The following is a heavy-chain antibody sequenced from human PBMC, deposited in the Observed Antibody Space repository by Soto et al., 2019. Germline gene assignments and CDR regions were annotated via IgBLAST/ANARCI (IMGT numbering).Heavy chain of an antibody. J-gene: IGHJ4*02. CDR3: ARDPIPGAPDYLDY. V-gene: IGHV3-30-3*01. Sequence: QVHLVESGGGVVQPGNSLRLSCEASGFTFSTHVLHWVRQAPGKGLEWMAVASPSEAIKIYADSVKGRFTISRDNSRSTLYLQMNSLRPEDTAIYYCARDPIPGAPDYLDYWGQGTLVTVSS. D-gene: IGHD2-2*01. CDR2: ASPSEAIK. CDR1: GFTFSTHV.